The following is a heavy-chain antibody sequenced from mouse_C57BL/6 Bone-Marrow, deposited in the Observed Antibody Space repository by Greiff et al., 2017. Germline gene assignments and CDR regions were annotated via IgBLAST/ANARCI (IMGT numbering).Heavy chain of an antibody. CDR2: IDPEDGET. D-gene: IGHD1-1*01. CDR1: GFNIKDYY. Sequence: VQLKQSGAELVKPGASVKLSCTASGFNIKDYYIHWVKQRTEQGLEWIGRIDPEDGETKYAPKFPDKATITADTSSNTACLQLSSLPSEVTAVYYCTRSLIYYGTNYWGQGTTLTVSS. J-gene: IGHJ2*01. V-gene: IGHV14-2*01. CDR3: TRSLIYYGTNY.